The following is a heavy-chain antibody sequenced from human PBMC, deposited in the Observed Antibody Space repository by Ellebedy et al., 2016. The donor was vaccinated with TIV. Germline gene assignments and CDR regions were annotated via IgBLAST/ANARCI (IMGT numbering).Heavy chain of an antibody. CDR1: RFIFDDIT. J-gene: IGHJ6*03. Sequence: GESLKISCAAARFIFDDITMHWVRQAPGRGLEWVSIIISDSTTTFYADCVKGRFTISSDKSKNSLYLQMNSLKPDDTSVYYCAKEGHKRLIVPDYYMDVWGKGTTVTVSS. D-gene: IGHD2-21*01. CDR2: IISDSTTT. CDR3: AKEGHKRLIVPDYYMDV. V-gene: IGHV3-43*01.